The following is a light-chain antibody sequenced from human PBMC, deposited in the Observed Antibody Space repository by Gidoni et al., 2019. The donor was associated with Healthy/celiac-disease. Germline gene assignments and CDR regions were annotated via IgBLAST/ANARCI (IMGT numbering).Light chain of an antibody. V-gene: IGKV1-39*01. CDR1: QSISSY. CDR2: AAS. J-gene: IGKJ2*01. Sequence: DIQMTKSPSSLSASVGARVTITCRASQSISSYLNWYQQQPGKAPKLLIYAASSLQSGVPSRFSGSGSGTDSTLTISSLQPEDFATYYCQQSYSTPRSFGQGTKLEIK. CDR3: QQSYSTPRS.